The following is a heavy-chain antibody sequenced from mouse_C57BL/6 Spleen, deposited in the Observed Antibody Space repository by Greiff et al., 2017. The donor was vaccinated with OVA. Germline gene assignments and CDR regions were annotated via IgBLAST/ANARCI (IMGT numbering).Heavy chain of an antibody. V-gene: IGHV5-9-1*02. CDR3: TREGYSNYLYYYAMDY. D-gene: IGHD2-5*01. J-gene: IGHJ4*01. Sequence: EVKVVESGEGLVKPGGSLKLSCAASGFTFSSYAMSWVSQTPGKRLEWVAYISSGGDYIYYADTVKGRFTISRDNARNTLYLQMSSLKSEDTAMYYCTREGYSNYLYYYAMDYWGQGTSVTVSS. CDR2: ISSGGDYI. CDR1: GFTFSSYA.